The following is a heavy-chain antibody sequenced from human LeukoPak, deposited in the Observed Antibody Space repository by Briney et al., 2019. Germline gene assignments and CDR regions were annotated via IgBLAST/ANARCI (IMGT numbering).Heavy chain of an antibody. CDR1: GYTFTSYY. J-gene: IGHJ5*02. V-gene: IGHV1-46*01. D-gene: IGHD2-2*01. CDR2: INPSGGST. Sequence: ASVKVSCKASGYTFTSYYMHWVRQAPGQGLEWMGIINPSGGSTSYAQKFQGRVTMTRDTSTSTVYMELSSLRSEDTAVYYCARGGFATNRRLLVAAETWGQGTLVTVSS. CDR3: ARGGFATNRRLLVAAET.